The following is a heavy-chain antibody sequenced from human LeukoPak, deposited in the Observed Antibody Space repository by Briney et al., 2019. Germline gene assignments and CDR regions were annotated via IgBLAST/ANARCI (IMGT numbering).Heavy chain of an antibody. J-gene: IGHJ6*03. Sequence: GRSLRLSCAASGFTFSSYAMHWVRQAPGKGLEWVAVISYDGSNKYYADSVKGRFTISRGNSKNTLYLQMNSLRAEDTAVYYCARSSTGTGYYMDVWGKGTTVTVSS. V-gene: IGHV3-30-3*01. CDR2: ISYDGSNK. D-gene: IGHD1-1*01. CDR3: ARSSTGTGYYMDV. CDR1: GFTFSSYA.